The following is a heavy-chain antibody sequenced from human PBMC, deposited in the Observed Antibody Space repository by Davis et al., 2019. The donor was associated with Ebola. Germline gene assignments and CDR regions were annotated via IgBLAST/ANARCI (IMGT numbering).Heavy chain of an antibody. Sequence: ASVKVSCKASRYTFTGYYMHWVRQAPGQGLEWMGWINPNSGGTNYAQKFQGRVTMTRDTSISTAYMELSRLRSDDTAVYYCARDRPAAIRSVNWCEPWGQGTLVTVSS. V-gene: IGHV1-2*02. CDR1: RYTFTGYY. D-gene: IGHD2-2*02. CDR2: INPNSGGT. CDR3: ARDRPAAIRSVNWCEP. J-gene: IGHJ5*02.